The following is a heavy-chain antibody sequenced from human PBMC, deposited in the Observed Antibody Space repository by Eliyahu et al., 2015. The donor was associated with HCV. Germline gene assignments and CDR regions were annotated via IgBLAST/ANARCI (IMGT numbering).Heavy chain of an antibody. CDR3: ARVASRMFYYGMDV. CDR1: GFILGAYP. J-gene: IGHJ6*02. D-gene: IGHD1-26*01. Sequence: EEQLVVSGGGLVQPGGSLRLSCEASGFILGAYPVNWVRQAPGQGLEWISFNPGGGSVMSYADSVKGRFTISRDNAQNSLYLQMNSLKDEDTAVYYCARVASRMFYYGMDVWGQGTTVTVSS. CDR2: NPGGGSVM. V-gene: IGHV3-48*02.